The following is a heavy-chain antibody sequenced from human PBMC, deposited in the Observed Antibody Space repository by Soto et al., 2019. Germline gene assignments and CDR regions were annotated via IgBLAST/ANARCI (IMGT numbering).Heavy chain of an antibody. CDR2: IYYSGST. D-gene: IGHD3-22*01. V-gene: IGHV4-31*03. Sequence: SETLSLTCTVSGGSISSGGYYWSWIRQHPGKGLEWIGYIYYSGSTYYNPSLKSRVTISVDTSKNQFSLKLSSVTAADTAVYYCARDRHYYDSSGPIDYWGQGTLVTVSS. J-gene: IGHJ4*02. CDR1: GGSISSGGYY. CDR3: ARDRHYYDSSGPIDY.